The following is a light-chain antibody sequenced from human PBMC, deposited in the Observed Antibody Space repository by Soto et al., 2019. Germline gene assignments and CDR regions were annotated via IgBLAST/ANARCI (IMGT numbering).Light chain of an antibody. Sequence: DIHMTQSPSIPSASVVDIVTITCRASESISKWLAWYQQEPGTAPKLLIYDASTLESGVPSRFSGSGSGTEFTLTISSLQPDDFATYYCHSRAFGQGTRLEIK. V-gene: IGKV1-5*01. CDR1: ESISKW. CDR3: HSRA. CDR2: DAS. J-gene: IGKJ5*01.